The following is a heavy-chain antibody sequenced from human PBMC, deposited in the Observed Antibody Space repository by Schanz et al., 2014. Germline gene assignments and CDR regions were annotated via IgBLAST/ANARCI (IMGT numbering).Heavy chain of an antibody. Sequence: EVQLVESGGGLVQPGGSLRLSCAASGFSIRNHDMHWVRQATGAGLEWVSAIGYLGDTYYPDSVKGRFTMSRDNSKNTLYLQMNSLRAEDTAVYYCARDTSYGMDVWGQGTTVTVSS. V-gene: IGHV3-13*04. CDR2: IGYLGDT. J-gene: IGHJ6*02. CDR1: GFSIRNHD. CDR3: ARDTSYGMDV.